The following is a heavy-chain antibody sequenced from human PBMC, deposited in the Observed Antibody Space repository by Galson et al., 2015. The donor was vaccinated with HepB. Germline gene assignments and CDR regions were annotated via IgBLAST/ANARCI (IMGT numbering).Heavy chain of an antibody. Sequence: SVKVSCKASGDSFSIYAMSWVRQAPGQGLEWMGGISPMVGIPNYAQKFQDRVTITADKSTGTAFMELSSLRSDDTAVYYCVRGSTLRLGFCSAGSCYSDYWGQGTLVTVSS. CDR1: GDSFSIYA. CDR3: VRGSTLRLGFCSAGSCYSDY. V-gene: IGHV1-69*10. J-gene: IGHJ4*02. D-gene: IGHD2-15*01. CDR2: ISPMVGIP.